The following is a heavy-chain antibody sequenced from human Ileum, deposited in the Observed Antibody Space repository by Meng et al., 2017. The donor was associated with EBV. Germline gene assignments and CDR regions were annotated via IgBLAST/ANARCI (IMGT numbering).Heavy chain of an antibody. D-gene: IGHD3-10*01. CDR3: ARASYGSGSPLGESWFDP. J-gene: IGHJ5*02. CDR1: GGSISSGGYY. Sequence: QVQPQESGPGLVKPSQPLSLPCTVSGGSISSGGYYWSWIRQHPGKGLEWIGYIHSSGSTYYNPSLRSRLTISVDTSKNQFSLKLSSVTAADTAVYYCARASYGSGSPLGESWFDPWGQGTLVTVSS. V-gene: IGHV4-31*03. CDR2: IHSSGST.